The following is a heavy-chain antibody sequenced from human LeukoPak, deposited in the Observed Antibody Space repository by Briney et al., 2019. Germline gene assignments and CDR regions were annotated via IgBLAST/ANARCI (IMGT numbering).Heavy chain of an antibody. V-gene: IGHV5-51*01. J-gene: IGHJ4*02. Sequence: GESLKISCKGSGYSFSNYWIGWVRQLPGKGLEWMGIIYPGDSDIRYSPSFQGQVTISADTSISTAYLQWSSLKTSDSAIYYCARGAPFDYWGQGTLVTVSS. D-gene: IGHD2/OR15-2a*01. CDR1: GYSFSNYW. CDR2: IYPGDSDI. CDR3: ARGAPFDY.